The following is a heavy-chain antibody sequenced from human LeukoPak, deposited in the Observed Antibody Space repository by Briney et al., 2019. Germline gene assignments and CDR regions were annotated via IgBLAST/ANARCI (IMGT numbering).Heavy chain of an antibody. Sequence: ASVKVSCKASVYTFTRYGISWVRQAPGQGLEWMGWISAYNGNTNYAQKLQGRVTMTTDTSTSTAYMELRSLRSDDTAVYYCARDRDRGIAARQVHHGGQGTLVTVSS. CDR3: ARDRDRGIAARQVHH. CDR1: VYTFTRYG. J-gene: IGHJ4*02. V-gene: IGHV1-18*01. D-gene: IGHD6-6*01. CDR2: ISAYNGNT.